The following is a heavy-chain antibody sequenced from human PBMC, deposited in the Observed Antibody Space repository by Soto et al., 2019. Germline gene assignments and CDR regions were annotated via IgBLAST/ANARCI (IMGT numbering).Heavy chain of an antibody. V-gene: IGHV3-15*01. J-gene: IGHJ3*02. CDR3: TTAFINGTQGSEWAPDAFDI. D-gene: IGHD1-7*01. CDR2: IKSKTDGGTT. CDR1: GFTFGNYA. Sequence: GGSLRLSCAASGFTFGNYAMSWVRQAPGKGLEWVGRIKSKTDGGTTDYAAPVKGRFTISRDDSKNTLYLQMNSLKTEDTAVYYCTTAFINGTQGSEWAPDAFDIWGQGTMVTV.